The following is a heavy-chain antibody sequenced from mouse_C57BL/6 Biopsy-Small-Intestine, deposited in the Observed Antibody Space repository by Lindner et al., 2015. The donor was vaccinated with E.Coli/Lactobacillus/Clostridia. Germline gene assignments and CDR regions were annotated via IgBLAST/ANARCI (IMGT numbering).Heavy chain of an antibody. V-gene: IGHV1-81*01. J-gene: IGHJ2*01. CDR3: ARRDFDEGY. CDR2: IYPRSGNT. Sequence: VQLQESGAELARPGASVKLSCKASGYTFTSYGISWVKQRTGQGLEWIGEIYPRSGNTYYNEKFKGKATLTADKSSGTASMELRSLTSEDSAVYFCARRDFDEGYWGQGTTLTVSS. CDR1: GYTFTSYG.